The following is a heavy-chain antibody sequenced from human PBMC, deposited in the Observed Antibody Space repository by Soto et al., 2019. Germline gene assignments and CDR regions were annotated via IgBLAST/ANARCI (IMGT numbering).Heavy chain of an antibody. D-gene: IGHD2-15*01. Sequence: SETLSLTCTVSGGSISSYYWSWIRQPPGKGLEWIGYIYYSGSTNYNPSLKSRVTISVDTSKNQFSLKLSSVTAADTAVYYCARGRYCSGGSCLDYWGQGTLVTVSS. CDR2: IYYSGST. CDR3: ARGRYCSGGSCLDY. J-gene: IGHJ4*02. V-gene: IGHV4-59*01. CDR1: GGSISSYY.